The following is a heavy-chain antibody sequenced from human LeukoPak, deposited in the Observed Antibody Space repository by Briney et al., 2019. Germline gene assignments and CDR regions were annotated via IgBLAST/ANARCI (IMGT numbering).Heavy chain of an antibody. J-gene: IGHJ6*03. Sequence: GGSLRLSCAASGFTFDDYAMHRVRQAPGKGLEWVSLISWDGGSTYYADSVKGRFTISRDNAKNSLYLQINSLGAEDTAMYYCARVQLWLQRNYYYSMDVWGEGTTVTVSS. CDR2: ISWDGGST. V-gene: IGHV3-43D*03. D-gene: IGHD5-18*01. CDR1: GFTFDDYA. CDR3: ARVQLWLQRNYYYSMDV.